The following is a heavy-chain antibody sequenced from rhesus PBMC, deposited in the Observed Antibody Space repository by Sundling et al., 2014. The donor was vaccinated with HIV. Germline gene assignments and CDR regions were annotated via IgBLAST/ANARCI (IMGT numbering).Heavy chain of an antibody. Sequence: QVQLQESGPGLVKPSETLSLTCAVSGGSITSGYYYWSWIRQPPGKGLEWIGYITSSGSTNYNPSLKSRVTFSRDTSTNQFSLKLSSVTAADTAVYYCARDRGLLRLDFWGQGVLVTVSS. J-gene: IGHJ4*01. CDR2: ITSSGST. CDR1: GGSITSGYYY. CDR3: ARDRGLLRLDF. V-gene: IGHV4-122*02. D-gene: IGHD2-33*01.